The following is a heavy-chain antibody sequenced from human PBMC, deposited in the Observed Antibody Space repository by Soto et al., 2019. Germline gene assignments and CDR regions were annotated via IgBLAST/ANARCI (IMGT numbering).Heavy chain of an antibody. J-gene: IGHJ4*02. CDR2: IYYSGST. CDR1: GGPISSGDYY. Sequence: SETLSLTCTVSGGPISSGDYYWSWIRQPPGKGLEWIGYIYYSGSTYYNPSLKSRVTISVDTSKNQFSLKLSSVTAADTAVYYCAREDCSSTSCYVGNGVYDYWGQGTLVTVSS. V-gene: IGHV4-30-4*01. D-gene: IGHD2-2*01. CDR3: AREDCSSTSCYVGNGVYDY.